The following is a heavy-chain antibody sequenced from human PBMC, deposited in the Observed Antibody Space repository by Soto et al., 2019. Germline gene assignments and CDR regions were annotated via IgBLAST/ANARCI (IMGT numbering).Heavy chain of an antibody. Sequence: EVQLLESGGGLVQPGGSLRLSCAVSGFTFSRFAMSWVRQAPGKGLEWVSIINSSGGTTYYADSVKGRFTISRDNSKNTLYLQMNRLRAEDTAVYYCARDYSYACDYWGQGTLVTVSS. J-gene: IGHJ4*02. V-gene: IGHV3-23*01. CDR3: ARDYSYACDY. CDR1: GFTFSRFA. D-gene: IGHD3-16*01. CDR2: INSSGGTT.